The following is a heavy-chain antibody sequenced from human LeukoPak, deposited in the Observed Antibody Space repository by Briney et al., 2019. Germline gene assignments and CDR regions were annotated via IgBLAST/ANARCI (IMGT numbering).Heavy chain of an antibody. J-gene: IGHJ5*02. CDR3: ARVQHFYCGGDCSLDP. CDR2: IYSGGST. Sequence: GGSLRLSCAASGFTVSSNYMSWVRQAPGKGLEWVSVIYSGGSTYYADSVKGRFTISRDNSRNTLYLQMNSLRAEDTALYYCARVQHFYCGGDCSLDPWGQGTLVTVSS. D-gene: IGHD2-21*02. V-gene: IGHV3-53*01. CDR1: GFTVSSNY.